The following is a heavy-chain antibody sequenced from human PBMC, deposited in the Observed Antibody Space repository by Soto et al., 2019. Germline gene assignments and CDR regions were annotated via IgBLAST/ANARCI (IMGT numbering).Heavy chain of an antibody. D-gene: IGHD2-15*01. CDR3: ARGHLGITTTGTWYDFDY. CDR2: IYYSGRT. CDR1: GDSISSYY. V-gene: IGHV4-59*01. Sequence: QVQLQESGPRLVKPSETLSLTCTVSGDSISSYYWTWIRQPPGKGLEYIGYIYYSGRTYYNPSLKSRVTLSVDTSKNQFPLKLSSVTAADTAVYYCARGHLGITTTGTWYDFDYWGQGTLVTVSS. J-gene: IGHJ4*02.